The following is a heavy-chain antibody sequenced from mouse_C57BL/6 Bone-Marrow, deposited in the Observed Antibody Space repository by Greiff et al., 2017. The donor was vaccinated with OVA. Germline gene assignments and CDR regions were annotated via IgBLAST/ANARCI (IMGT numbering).Heavy chain of an antibody. D-gene: IGHD1-1*02. J-gene: IGHJ3*01. CDR3: ARMIWSAWFAY. CDR1: GFTFSDYG. V-gene: IGHV5-17*01. Sequence: EVKLVESGGGLVKPGGSLKLSCAASGFTFSDYGMHWVRQAPEKGLEWVAYISSGSSTIYYADTVKGRFTISRDNAKNTLFLQMTSLRSEDTAMYYCARMIWSAWFAYWGQGTLVTVSA. CDR2: ISSGSSTI.